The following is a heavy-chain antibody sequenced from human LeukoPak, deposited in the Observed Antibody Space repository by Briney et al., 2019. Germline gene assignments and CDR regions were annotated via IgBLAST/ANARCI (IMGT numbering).Heavy chain of an antibody. J-gene: IGHJ3*02. D-gene: IGHD3-22*01. CDR3: ARELGVGVIGDAFDI. Sequence: GGSLRLSCAASGFILSNYAIHWVRQAPGKGLEWVAIISYDGGNKYYADSVKGRFTISRDNSKNTLYLQMNGLRAEDTAVYYCARELGVGVIGDAFDIWGQGTVVTVSS. CDR1: GFILSNYA. V-gene: IGHV3-30-3*01. CDR2: ISYDGGNK.